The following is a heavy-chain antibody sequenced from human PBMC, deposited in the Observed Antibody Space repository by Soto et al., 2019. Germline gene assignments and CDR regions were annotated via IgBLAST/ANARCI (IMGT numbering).Heavy chain of an antibody. V-gene: IGHV4-4*07. CDR3: VRYKGSYQETWFDP. CDR1: GGSMTSYY. J-gene: IGHJ5*02. Sequence: QVQLQESGPGQVKSSETLSLTCTVSGGSMTSYYWSWIRKSAGKGLEWIGRIYISGLTNYNPSLESRVTMSVDTSKNQFSLRLSSVTAADTAVYYCVRYKGSYQETWFDPWGQGILVSVSS. D-gene: IGHD3-16*02. CDR2: IYISGLT.